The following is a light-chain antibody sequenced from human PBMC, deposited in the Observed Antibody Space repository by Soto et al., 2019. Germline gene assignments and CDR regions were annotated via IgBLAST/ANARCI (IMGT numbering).Light chain of an antibody. CDR3: QQYNNWTLWT. CDR2: GAS. J-gene: IGKJ1*01. V-gene: IGKV3-15*01. CDR1: QSVSSN. Sequence: EIVMTQSPATLSVSPGERATLSCRASQSVSSNLAWYQQKPGQAPRLLIYGASTRATGIPARFSCSGSGTEFTRTNSSLQSEDFAVYYCQQYNNWTLWTFGQGNKVEIK.